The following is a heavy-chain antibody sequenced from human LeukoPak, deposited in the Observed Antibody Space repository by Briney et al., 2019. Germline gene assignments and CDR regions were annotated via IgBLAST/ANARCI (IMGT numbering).Heavy chain of an antibody. Sequence: GGSLRLSCAASGFTFSNYAMSWVRQPPGKGLEWVSATSGSGDSTYYADSVKGRFTISRDNSKNTLYLQMNSLTAEDTAVYYCAKASYGTSWNFDLWGRGTLVTVSS. D-gene: IGHD4-17*01. CDR1: GFTFSNYA. V-gene: IGHV3-23*01. CDR3: AKASYGTSWNFDL. CDR2: TSGSGDST. J-gene: IGHJ2*01.